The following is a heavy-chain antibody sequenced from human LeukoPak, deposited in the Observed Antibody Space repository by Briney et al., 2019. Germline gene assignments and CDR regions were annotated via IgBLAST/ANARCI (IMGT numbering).Heavy chain of an antibody. J-gene: IGHJ4*02. CDR2: IYYSGST. Sequence: SGTLSLTCTVSGGSVSSGGYYWSWIRQPPGKGLEWIGYIYYSGSTTYNPSLNSRVTISVDTSKNKFSLKLSSVTAADTAVYYCARVPISTSARGYFDYWGQGTLVTVSS. D-gene: IGHD3-10*01. CDR1: GGSVSSGGYY. CDR3: ARVPISTSARGYFDY. V-gene: IGHV4-61*08.